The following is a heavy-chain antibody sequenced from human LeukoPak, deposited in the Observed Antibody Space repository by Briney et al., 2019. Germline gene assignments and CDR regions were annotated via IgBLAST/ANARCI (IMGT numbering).Heavy chain of an antibody. CDR2: IYHSGST. V-gene: IGHV4-30-2*01. Sequence: PSETLSLTCAVSGGSISSGGYSWSWIRQPPGKGLEWIGYIYHSGSTYYNPSLKSRVTISVDTSKNQFSLKLSSVTAADTAVYYCARAPSNYPPGIAAAGTGYWGQGTLVTVSS. D-gene: IGHD6-13*01. CDR3: ARAPSNYPPGIAAAGTGY. J-gene: IGHJ4*02. CDR1: GGSISSGGYS.